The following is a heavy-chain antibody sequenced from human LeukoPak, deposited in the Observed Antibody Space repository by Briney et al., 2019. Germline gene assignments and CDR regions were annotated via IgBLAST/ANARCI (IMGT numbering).Heavy chain of an antibody. CDR1: GFTFGDYN. CDR3: VRDTTSGWLGY. J-gene: IGHJ4*02. D-gene: IGHD6-19*01. Sequence: GGSLRLSCEASGFTFGDYNMHWVRQAPGKGPEWVSFITGSGASIYYSDSVKGRFTISRDNAKNSLFLQINSLRAEDTAVYYCVRDTTSGWLGYWGQGTLVTVSS. CDR2: ITGSGASI. V-gene: IGHV3-48*01.